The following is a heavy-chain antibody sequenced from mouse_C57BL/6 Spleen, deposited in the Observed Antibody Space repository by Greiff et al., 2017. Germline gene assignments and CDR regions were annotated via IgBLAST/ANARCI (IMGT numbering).Heavy chain of an antibody. CDR2: ISSGSSTI. J-gene: IGHJ3*01. CDR3: ARKNAYQGFAY. Sequence: EVKLVESGGGLVKPGGSLKLSCAASGFTFSDYGMHWVRQAPEKGLEWVAYISSGSSTIYYADTVKGRFTISRDNAKDTLFLQMTSLRSEDTAMYYCARKNAYQGFAYWGQGTLVTVSA. D-gene: IGHD5-2*01. V-gene: IGHV5-17*01. CDR1: GFTFSDYG.